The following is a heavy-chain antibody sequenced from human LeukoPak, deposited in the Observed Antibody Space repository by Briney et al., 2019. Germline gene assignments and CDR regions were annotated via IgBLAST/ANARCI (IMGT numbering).Heavy chain of an antibody. CDR2: ISYDGSNK. D-gene: IGHD3-16*01. J-gene: IGHJ3*02. Sequence: GGSLRLSCAASGFTFSKYWMHWVRQAPGKGLEWVAVISYDGSNKDYADFVKGRFTISRDNSKNTLYLQMNSLRAEDTAVYYCAKEVRGDAFDIWGQGTMVTVSS. CDR1: GFTFSKYW. CDR3: AKEVRGDAFDI. V-gene: IGHV3-30*18.